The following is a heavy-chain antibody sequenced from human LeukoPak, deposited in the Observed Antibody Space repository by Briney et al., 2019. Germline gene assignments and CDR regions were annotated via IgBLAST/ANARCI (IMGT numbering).Heavy chain of an antibody. Sequence: SETLSLTCTVSGGSISSSSYYWGWIRQSPGKGLEWIGSIYYSGSTYYNPSLKSRVTISVDTSKNQFSLKLSSVTAADTAVYYCARAVQGNWFDPWGQGTLVTVSS. CDR3: ARAVQGNWFDP. D-gene: IGHD3-10*02. CDR2: IYYSGST. V-gene: IGHV4-39*07. J-gene: IGHJ5*02. CDR1: GGSISSSSYY.